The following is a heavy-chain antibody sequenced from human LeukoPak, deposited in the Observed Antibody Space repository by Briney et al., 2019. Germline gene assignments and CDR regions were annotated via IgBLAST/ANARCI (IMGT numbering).Heavy chain of an antibody. CDR3: ARHVMVRGVISWFDP. Sequence: GESLKISCKGSGYSFTSYWIGWVRQMPGKGLEWMGIICPGDSDTRYSPSFQGQVTISADKSISTAYLQWSSLKASDTAMYYCARHVMVRGVISWFDPWGQGTLVTVSS. CDR2: ICPGDSDT. CDR1: GYSFTSYW. D-gene: IGHD3-10*01. J-gene: IGHJ5*02. V-gene: IGHV5-51*01.